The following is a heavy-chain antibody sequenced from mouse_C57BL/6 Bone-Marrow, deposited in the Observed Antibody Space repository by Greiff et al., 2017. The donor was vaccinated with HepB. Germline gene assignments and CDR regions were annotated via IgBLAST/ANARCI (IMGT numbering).Heavy chain of an antibody. CDR2: ISSGGDYI. Sequence: DVKLVESGEGLVKPGGSLKLSCAASGFTFSSYALSWVRQTPEKRLEWVAYISSGGDYIYYADTVKGRFTISRDNARNTLYLQMSSLKSEDTAMYYCTSDYYGSSPYYAMDYWGQGTSVTVSS. D-gene: IGHD1-1*01. J-gene: IGHJ4*01. CDR3: TSDYYGSSPYYAMDY. CDR1: GFTFSSYA. V-gene: IGHV5-9-1*02.